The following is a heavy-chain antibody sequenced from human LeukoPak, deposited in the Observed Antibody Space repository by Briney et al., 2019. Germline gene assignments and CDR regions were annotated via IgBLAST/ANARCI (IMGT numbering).Heavy chain of an antibody. CDR1: GFTFSSYG. J-gene: IGHJ4*02. CDR2: ISYDGSNK. Sequence: GGSLRLSCAASGFTFSSYGMHWVRQAPGKGLEWVAVISYDGSNKYYADSVKGRFTISRDNSKNTLYLQMNSLRAEDTAVYYCAKDKQQLVLGGHFDYWGQGTLVTVSS. D-gene: IGHD6-13*01. CDR3: AKDKQQLVLGGHFDY. V-gene: IGHV3-30*18.